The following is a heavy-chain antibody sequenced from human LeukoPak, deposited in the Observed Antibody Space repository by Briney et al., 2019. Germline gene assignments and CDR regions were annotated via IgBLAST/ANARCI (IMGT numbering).Heavy chain of an antibody. Sequence: SETLSLTCAVYGGSFSDYHWNWIRQAPEKGLGWIGEIDHRGDTEYNPSLRSRVITSLDTSRSQFSLRLSSVTAADTAVYFCASGPSRDGRNTNYFDYWSQGTLVTVSS. CDR2: IDHRGDT. J-gene: IGHJ4*02. V-gene: IGHV4-34*01. D-gene: IGHD1-26*01. CDR1: GGSFSDYH. CDR3: ASGPSRDGRNTNYFDY.